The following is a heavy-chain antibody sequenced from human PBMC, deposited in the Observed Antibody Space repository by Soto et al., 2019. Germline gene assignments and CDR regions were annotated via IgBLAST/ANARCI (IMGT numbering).Heavy chain of an antibody. Sequence: ASVKVSCKASGYTFTGYYMHWVRQAPGQGLEWMGWINPNSGGTNYAQKFQGWVTMTRDTSISTAYMELSRLRSDDTAVYYCARDTYSNYGTPYVMDVRGQGTTVTVSS. J-gene: IGHJ6*02. CDR3: ARDTYSNYGTPYVMDV. CDR2: INPNSGGT. V-gene: IGHV1-2*04. CDR1: GYTFTGYY. D-gene: IGHD4-4*01.